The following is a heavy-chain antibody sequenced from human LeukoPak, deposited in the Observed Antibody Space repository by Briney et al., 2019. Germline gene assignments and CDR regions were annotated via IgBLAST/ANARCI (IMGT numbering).Heavy chain of an antibody. J-gene: IGHJ6*03. CDR2: ISHRGRT. CDR3: ARGMVVKFPYMDV. V-gene: IGHV4-34*01. CDR1: GESFSAFS. Sequence: SETLSLTCAVYGESFSAFSWNWLRQSPGRGLKWIGEISHRGRTTYNPSLNSRVIISVDASKNQFSLNLTSVTAADTAVYYCARGMVVKFPYMDVWGQGATITVSS. D-gene: IGHD3-22*01.